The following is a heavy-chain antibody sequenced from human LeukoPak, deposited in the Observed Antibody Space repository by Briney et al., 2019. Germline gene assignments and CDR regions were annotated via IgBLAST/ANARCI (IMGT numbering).Heavy chain of an antibody. CDR3: ARDAGYYVSGSSLDY. CDR2: ISPSGDST. CDR1: GNTFTRNY. V-gene: IGHV1-46*01. J-gene: IGHJ4*02. Sequence: ASVKVSCKASGNTFTRNYIQWVRQAPGQGLEWMGIISPSGDSTTYAQKFQGRVTMTRDTSTRTVYMEPSSLRSEDTAVYYCARDAGYYVSGSSLDYWGQGTLVTVSS. D-gene: IGHD3-10*01.